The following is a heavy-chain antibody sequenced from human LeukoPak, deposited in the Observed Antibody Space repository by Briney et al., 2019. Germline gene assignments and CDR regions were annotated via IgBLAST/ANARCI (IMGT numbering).Heavy chain of an antibody. CDR1: GFTVSSNY. CDR3: ARAAYYYDSSGYYYDY. D-gene: IGHD3-22*01. J-gene: IGHJ4*02. V-gene: IGHV3-53*01. CDR2: IYSGGST. Sequence: GGSLRLSCAASGFTVSSNYMSWVRQAPGKGLEWVSVIYSGGSTYYADSVKGRFTISRDNSKNTLYLQMNSLRAEDTAVYYCARAAYYYDSSGYYYDYWGQGTLVTVSS.